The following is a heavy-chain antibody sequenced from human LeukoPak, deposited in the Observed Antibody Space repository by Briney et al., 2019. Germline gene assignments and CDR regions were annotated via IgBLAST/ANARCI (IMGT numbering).Heavy chain of an antibody. V-gene: IGHV1-8*01. CDR3: AFGATPGTVYYYYYMDV. CDR1: GYTFTSYD. J-gene: IGHJ6*03. D-gene: IGHD3-10*01. Sequence: ASVKVSCKASGYTFTSYDINWVRQATGQGLEWMGWMNPNSGNTGYAQKFQGRVTITTDESTSTAYMELSSLRSEDTAVYYCAFGATPGTVYYYYYMDVWGKGTTVTVSS. CDR2: MNPNSGNT.